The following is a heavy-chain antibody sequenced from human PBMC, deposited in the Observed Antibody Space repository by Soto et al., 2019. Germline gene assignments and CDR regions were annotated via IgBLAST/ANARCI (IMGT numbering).Heavy chain of an antibody. D-gene: IGHD2-21*02. CDR1: GFTFSSYA. V-gene: IGHV3-23*01. J-gene: IGHJ3*02. CDR3: ARGVTATSFGAFDI. CDR2: ISGSGGST. Sequence: GGSLRLSCAASGFTFSSYAMSWVRQAPGKGLEWVSAISGSGGSTYYADSVKGRFTISRDNSKNTLYLQMNSLRAEDKAVYYCARGVTATSFGAFDIWGQGTMVTVSS.